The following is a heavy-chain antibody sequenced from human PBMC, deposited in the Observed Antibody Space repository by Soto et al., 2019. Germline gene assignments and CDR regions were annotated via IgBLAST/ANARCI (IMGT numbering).Heavy chain of an antibody. CDR3: ARGQGAPGMGHYFDY. D-gene: IGHD1-26*01. CDR1: GFTFSSYA. CDR2: ISYDGSNK. J-gene: IGHJ4*02. Sequence: QVQLVESGGGVVQPGRSLRLSCAASGFTFSSYAMHWVRQAPGKGLEWVAVISYDGSNKYYADSVKGRFTISRDNSKNTLYLQMNSLRGEDTAVYYCARGQGAPGMGHYFDYWGQGTLVTVSS. V-gene: IGHV3-30-3*01.